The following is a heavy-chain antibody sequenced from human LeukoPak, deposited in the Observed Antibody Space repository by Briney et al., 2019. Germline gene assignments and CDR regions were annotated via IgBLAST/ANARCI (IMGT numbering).Heavy chain of an antibody. CDR2: IYQSGST. D-gene: IGHD3-22*01. J-gene: IGHJ4*02. CDR1: GGSISNYY. V-gene: IGHV4-38-2*02. CDR3: ARAGTYCYDSSGLR. Sequence: SETLSLTCTVSGGSISNYYWGWIRQSPGKGLEWIGSIYQSGSTYYNPSLKSRVTISVDTSKNHFSLKLSSVTAADTAVYYCARAGTYCYDSSGLRWGQGTLVTVSS.